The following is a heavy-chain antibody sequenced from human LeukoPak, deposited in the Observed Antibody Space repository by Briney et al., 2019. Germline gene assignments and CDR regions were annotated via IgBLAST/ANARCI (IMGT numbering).Heavy chain of an antibody. Sequence: GGSLRLSCAASGFTFSSYAMSWVRQAPGKGLEWVSAISGSGGSTYYADSVKGRFTISRDNSKNTLYLQMNSLRVEDTAVYYCARVSIAVAGSFDYWGQGTLVTVSS. CDR3: ARVSIAVAGSFDY. D-gene: IGHD6-19*01. J-gene: IGHJ4*02. CDR2: ISGSGGST. CDR1: GFTFSSYA. V-gene: IGHV3-23*01.